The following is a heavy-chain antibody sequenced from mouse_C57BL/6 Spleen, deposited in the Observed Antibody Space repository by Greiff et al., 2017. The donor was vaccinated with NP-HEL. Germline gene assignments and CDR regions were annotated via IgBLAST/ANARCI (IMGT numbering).Heavy chain of an antibody. CDR1: GYAFSSSW. J-gene: IGHJ3*01. D-gene: IGHD2-5*01. Sequence: QVQLQQSGPELVKPGASVKISCKASGYAFSSSWMNWVKQRPGKGLEWIGRLYPGDGDTNYNGKFKGKATLTADKSSSTAYMQLSSLTSEDSAVYFCAREGYSNYVAWFAYWGQGTLVTVSA. CDR2: LYPGDGDT. CDR3: AREGYSNYVAWFAY. V-gene: IGHV1-82*01.